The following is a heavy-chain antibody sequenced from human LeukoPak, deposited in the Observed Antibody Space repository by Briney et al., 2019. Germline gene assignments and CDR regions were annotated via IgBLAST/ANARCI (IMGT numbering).Heavy chain of an antibody. J-gene: IGHJ5*02. CDR2: ISSSSYI. CDR1: GFTFSSYS. CDR3: ARRGDYYDSSGYYLNWFDP. Sequence: PGGSLRLSCAASGFTFSSYSMNWVRQAPGKGLEWVSSISSSSYIYYADSVKGRFTISRDNAKNSLYLQMNSLRAEDTAVYYCARRGDYYDSSGYYLNWFDPWGQGTLVTVSS. V-gene: IGHV3-21*01. D-gene: IGHD3-22*01.